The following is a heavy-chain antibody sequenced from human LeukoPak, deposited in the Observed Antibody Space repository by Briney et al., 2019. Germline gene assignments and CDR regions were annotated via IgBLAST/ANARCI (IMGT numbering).Heavy chain of an antibody. Sequence: GGSLRLSCTASGFTFTSHSTHWARQAPGKGLEYVSSITANGGSTYYANSVRGRFTISRDNSKKTLYLQMGSLRAEDMAVYYSAREVYSVNHHDGFDIWGQGTMVTVSS. CDR3: AREVYSVNHHDGFDI. CDR1: GFTFTSHS. J-gene: IGHJ3*02. D-gene: IGHD5/OR15-5a*01. V-gene: IGHV3-64*01. CDR2: ITANGGST.